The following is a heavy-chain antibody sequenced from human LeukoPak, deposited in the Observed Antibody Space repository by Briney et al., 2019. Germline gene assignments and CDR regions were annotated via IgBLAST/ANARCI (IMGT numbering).Heavy chain of an antibody. J-gene: IGHJ4*02. CDR1: GFTFKSYL. CDR3: ARQLGYCDSGTCYFEY. CDR2: INDDGTGT. D-gene: IGHD2-15*01. V-gene: IGHV3-23*01. Sequence: GGSLRLSCAASGFTFKSYLMTWVRQAPGKGLEWVSSINDDGTGTSYADSVKGRFTISRDNSKTTLFLQMNSLRAEDTAVYYCARQLGYCDSGTCYFEYWGQGTLVTVSS.